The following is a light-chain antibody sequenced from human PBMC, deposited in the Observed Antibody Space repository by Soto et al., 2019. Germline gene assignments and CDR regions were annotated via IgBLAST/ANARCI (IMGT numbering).Light chain of an antibody. CDR2: AAS. Sequence: AIRMTQSPSSFSASTGDRVTITCRASQGISSYLAWYQQKPGKAPKLLIYAASTLQSGVPSRFSGSGSGTDFTLTITCLPSEDVATYYCQQYYSYPPLTFGGGTKVEIK. CDR3: QQYYSYPPLT. J-gene: IGKJ4*01. V-gene: IGKV1-8*01. CDR1: QGISSY.